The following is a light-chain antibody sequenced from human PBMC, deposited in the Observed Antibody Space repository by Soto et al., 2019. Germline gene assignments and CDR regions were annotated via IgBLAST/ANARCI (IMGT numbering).Light chain of an antibody. V-gene: IGKV3-20*01. CDR1: QSVTSRH. CDR3: QQSSSSPIT. Sequence: EIVLTQSPGTLSLSPGEIATPSCRASQSVTSRHLAWYQQKPGQAPRLLIYGASSRATGIPDRFSGSGSGTDFTLTISRLEPEDFAVYYCQQSSSSPITFGQGTRLEIK. CDR2: GAS. J-gene: IGKJ5*01.